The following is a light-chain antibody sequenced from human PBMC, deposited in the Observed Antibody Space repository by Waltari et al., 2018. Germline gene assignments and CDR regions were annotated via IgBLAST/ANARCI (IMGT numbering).Light chain of an antibody. CDR2: HSS. Sequence: EIVLTQSPGTLSLSPGQRATLPCRASQTVTGSYLAWYQQKPGQAPRLLIYHSSSRATGIPDRFSGSGSGTDFNLTISRLEPEDFAVYHCQQYSSSPYTFGQGTKLDIK. J-gene: IGKJ2*01. CDR1: QTVTGSY. CDR3: QQYSSSPYT. V-gene: IGKV3-20*01.